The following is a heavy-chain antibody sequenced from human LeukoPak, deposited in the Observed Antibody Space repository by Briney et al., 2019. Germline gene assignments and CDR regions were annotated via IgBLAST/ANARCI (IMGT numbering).Heavy chain of an antibody. J-gene: IGHJ4*02. Sequence: PGGSLRLSCAASGFTFSSYGIHWVRQAPGKGLEWVAFIRYDGSNKYYADSVKGRFTISRDNSKNRLYVQRNSLRAEDTAVYYCAKDLIHEGISSGYWGQGTLVTVSS. V-gene: IGHV3-30*02. CDR1: GFTFSSYG. CDR2: IRYDGSNK. D-gene: IGHD2-8*01. CDR3: AKDLIHEGISSGY.